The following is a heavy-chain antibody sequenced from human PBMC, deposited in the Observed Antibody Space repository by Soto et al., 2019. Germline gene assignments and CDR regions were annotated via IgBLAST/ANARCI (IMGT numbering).Heavy chain of an antibody. CDR2: ISGSNNNT. Sequence: GGSLRLSCAASGFTFSRYAMTWVRQAPGKGLDWVSVISGSNNNTYYADSVRGRFTISRDNSKNTLYLQMNSLRAEDTAVYYCARDYFEDFWGQGTLVTVSS. J-gene: IGHJ4*02. CDR1: GFTFSRYA. D-gene: IGHD3-22*01. V-gene: IGHV3-23*01. CDR3: ARDYFEDF.